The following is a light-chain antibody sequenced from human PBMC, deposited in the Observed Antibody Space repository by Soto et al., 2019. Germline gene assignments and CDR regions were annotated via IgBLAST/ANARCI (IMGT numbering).Light chain of an antibody. CDR1: QSFSTSY. V-gene: IGKV3-20*01. Sequence: EIVLTQSPGTLSLSPGERATLSCRASQSFSTSYLAWYQHKPGQAPRLLIYNTFTRATGIPDRFSGSGSGTEFTLTISRLEPEDLAEYYCQHFGGSPFTFGPGTNLDSK. CDR3: QHFGGSPFT. CDR2: NTF. J-gene: IGKJ3*01.